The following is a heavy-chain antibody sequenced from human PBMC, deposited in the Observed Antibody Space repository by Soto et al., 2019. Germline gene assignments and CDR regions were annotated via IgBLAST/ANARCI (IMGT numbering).Heavy chain of an antibody. CDR1: GFTFSSYW. V-gene: IGHV3-7*01. J-gene: IGHJ6*03. Sequence: GSLRLSCAASGFTFSSYWMSWVRQAPGKGMERVANIKQDGSEKYYVDSVKGRFTISRDNAKNSLYLQINSLRAEDTAVYYCARDTVVVVPAAMSHYYYYMDVWGKGTTVTVSS. CDR3: ARDTVVVVPAAMSHYYYYMDV. CDR2: IKQDGSEK. D-gene: IGHD2-2*01.